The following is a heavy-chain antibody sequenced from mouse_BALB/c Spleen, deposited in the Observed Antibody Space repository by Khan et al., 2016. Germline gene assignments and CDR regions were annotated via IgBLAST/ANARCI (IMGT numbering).Heavy chain of an antibody. CDR1: GFSLTSYG. J-gene: IGHJ4*01. CDR3: ARNFPGDAMDA. CDR2: IWSGGST. V-gene: IGHV2-4-1*01. Sequence: QVQLQQSGPGLVQPSQSLSITCTVSGFSLTSYGIHWVRQSPGKGLEWLGVIWSGGSTDYNAPFISRLSISKDSSKCQVFFKMNSLQADDTAIYYCARNFPGDAMDAWSQGTSVTVSS.